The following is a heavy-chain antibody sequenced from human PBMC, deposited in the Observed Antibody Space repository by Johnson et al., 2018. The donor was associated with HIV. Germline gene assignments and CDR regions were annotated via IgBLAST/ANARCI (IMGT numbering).Heavy chain of an antibody. D-gene: IGHD4/OR15-4a*01. V-gene: IGHV3-11*04. Sequence: QVQLVESGGDVVRPGGSLRLSCAASGFTFSDYYMSWMRQAPGQGLEWVSYISSSGSNIYKADSVKGRFTISRDNAKNSLFLQMNSLRAEDTAVYYCARVGANFDAFDIWGQGTMVTVSS. CDR1: GFTFSDYY. CDR2: ISSSGSNI. CDR3: ARVGANFDAFDI. J-gene: IGHJ3*02.